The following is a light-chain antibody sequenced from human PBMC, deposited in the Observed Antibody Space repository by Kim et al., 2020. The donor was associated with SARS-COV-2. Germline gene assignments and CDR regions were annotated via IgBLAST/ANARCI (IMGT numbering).Light chain of an antibody. Sequence: VSPGERAILSCRASQSVSNNLGWYQQKPGQAPRLLIYAASTRATGIPARFSGSRSGTEFTLTISSLQSEDFAVYYCQQNNNWPLTFGQGTKVDIK. J-gene: IGKJ1*01. V-gene: IGKV3-15*01. CDR3: QQNNNWPLT. CDR1: QSVSNN. CDR2: AAS.